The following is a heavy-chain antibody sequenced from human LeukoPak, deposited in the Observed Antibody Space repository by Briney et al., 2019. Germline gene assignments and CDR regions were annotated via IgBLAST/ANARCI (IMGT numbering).Heavy chain of an antibody. J-gene: IGHJ4*02. Sequence: ASVKVSCKASGYTFTGYYMHWVRQAPGQGLEWMGWINPNSGGTNYAQKFQGRVTMTRDTSISTAYMELSRLRSDDTAVYYCARDRHGSYYDFWSGYYNGHYFDYWGQGTLVTVSS. V-gene: IGHV1-2*02. CDR3: ARDRHGSYYDFWSGYYNGHYFDY. D-gene: IGHD3-3*01. CDR1: GYTFTGYY. CDR2: INPNSGGT.